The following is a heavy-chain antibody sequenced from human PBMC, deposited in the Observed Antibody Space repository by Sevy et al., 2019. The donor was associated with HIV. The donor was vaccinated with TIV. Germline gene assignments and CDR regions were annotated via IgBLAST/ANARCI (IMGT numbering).Heavy chain of an antibody. V-gene: IGHV1-2*02. D-gene: IGHD4-4*01. CDR1: GYIFTDYY. CDR3: ARLTTQPTSDLYGMDV. J-gene: IGHJ6*02. Sequence: VSVKVYCKASGYIFTDYYIHWVRQAPGQGLEWMAWINSDSGVTNYAQRFQGEVTVTRDTSLSTAYLELSRLKSNDTAIYYCARLTTQPTSDLYGMDVWGQGTRVTVSS. CDR2: INSDSGVT.